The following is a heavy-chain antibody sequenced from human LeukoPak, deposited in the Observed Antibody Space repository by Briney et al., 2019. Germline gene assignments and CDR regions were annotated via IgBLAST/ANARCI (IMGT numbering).Heavy chain of an antibody. D-gene: IGHD5-18*01. J-gene: IGHJ6*02. CDR2: ISAYNGNT. CDR3: ATSVGTANYYYYGMDV. Sequence: GASVKVSCKASGYTFTSYGISWVRQAPGQGLEWMGWISAYNGNTNYARKLQGRVTMTTDTSTSTAYMELRSLRSDDTAVYYCATSVGTANYYYYGMDVWGQGTTVTVSS. CDR1: GYTFTSYG. V-gene: IGHV1-18*01.